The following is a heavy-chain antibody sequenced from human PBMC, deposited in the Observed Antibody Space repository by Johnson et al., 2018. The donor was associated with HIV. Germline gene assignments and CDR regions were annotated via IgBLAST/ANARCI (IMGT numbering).Heavy chain of an antibody. Sequence: QVQLVESGGGVVQPGGSLRLSCAASGFTFSSYGMHWVRQAPGKGLEWVAFIQYDGSNKYYADSLKGRFTISRDNSKNTVYLQMNSLRPEDTAVYYCAEDGGSYGGAFDIWCQGTMVTVSS. J-gene: IGHJ3*02. CDR1: GFTFSSYG. CDR3: AEDGGSYGGAFDI. D-gene: IGHD1-26*01. CDR2: IQYDGSNK. V-gene: IGHV3-30*02.